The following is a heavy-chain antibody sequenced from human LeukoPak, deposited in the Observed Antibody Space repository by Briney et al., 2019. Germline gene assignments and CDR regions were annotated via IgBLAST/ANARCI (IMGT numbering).Heavy chain of an antibody. CDR3: ASNLPTYYYGSGSLY. D-gene: IGHD3-10*01. CDR2: IYYSGST. V-gene: IGHV4-59*01. CDR1: GGSISSYY. Sequence: SETLSLTCTVSGGSISSYYWSWIRQPPGKGLEWIGYIYYSGSTNYNPSLKSRVTISVDTSKNQFSLKLRSVTAADTAVYYCASNLPTYYYGSGSLYWGQGTLVTVSS. J-gene: IGHJ4*02.